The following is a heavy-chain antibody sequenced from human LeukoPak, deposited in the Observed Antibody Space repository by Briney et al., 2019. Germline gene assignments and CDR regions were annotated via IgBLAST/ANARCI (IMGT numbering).Heavy chain of an antibody. D-gene: IGHD2-2*01. Sequence: PGGSLRLSCAASGFTFSSYEMNWARQAPGKGLEWVSYISSSGSTIYYADSVKGRFTISGDNAKNSLYLQMNSLRAEDTAVYYCARDPIPRIVVVPAAMSNWFDPWGQGTLVTVSS. J-gene: IGHJ5*02. CDR2: ISSSGSTI. CDR3: ARDPIPRIVVVPAAMSNWFDP. CDR1: GFTFSSYE. V-gene: IGHV3-48*03.